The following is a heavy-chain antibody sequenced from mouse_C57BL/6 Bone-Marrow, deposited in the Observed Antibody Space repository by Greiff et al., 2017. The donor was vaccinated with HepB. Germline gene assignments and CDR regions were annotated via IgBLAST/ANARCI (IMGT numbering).Heavy chain of an antibody. D-gene: IGHD2-2*01. J-gene: IGHJ3*01. CDR2: INPYNGGT. Sequence: EVQLQQSGPVLVKPGASVKMSCKASGYTFADYYMNWVKQSHGKSLEWIGVINPYNGGTSYNQKFKGKATLTVDKSSSTAYMELNSLTSEDSAVYYCARDGLRAWFAYWGQGTLVTVSA. V-gene: IGHV1-19*01. CDR3: ARDGLRAWFAY. CDR1: GYTFADYY.